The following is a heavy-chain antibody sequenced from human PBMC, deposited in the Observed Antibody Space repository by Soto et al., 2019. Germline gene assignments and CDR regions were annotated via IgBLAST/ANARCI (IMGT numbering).Heavy chain of an antibody. CDR2: IYYSGST. Sequence: QLQLQESGPGLVKPSETLSLTCTVSGGSISSSSYYWGWIRQPPGKGLEWIGSIYYSGSTYYNPSLKSRVTISVDTSKNQFSLKLSSVTAADTAVYYCARHARWGSKGLDAFDIWGQGTMVTVSS. CDR3: ARHARWGSKGLDAFDI. CDR1: GGSISSSSYY. J-gene: IGHJ3*02. D-gene: IGHD3-16*01. V-gene: IGHV4-39*01.